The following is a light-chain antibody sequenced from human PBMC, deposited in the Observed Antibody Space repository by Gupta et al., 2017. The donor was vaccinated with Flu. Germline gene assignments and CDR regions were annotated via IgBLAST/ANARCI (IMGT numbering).Light chain of an antibody. V-gene: IGLV4-69*01. Sequence: QLVLPQSPSASASLGASVKLTCTLSSGHSSYAIAWHQQQPEKGPRYLMKLNSDGSHSKGDGIPDRFSGSGSGADRYLTISSGQAEDDDYYYCQTWGTGIRVFGGGTKLTVL. CDR2: LNSDGSH. CDR1: SGHSSYA. J-gene: IGLJ3*02. CDR3: QTWGTGIRV.